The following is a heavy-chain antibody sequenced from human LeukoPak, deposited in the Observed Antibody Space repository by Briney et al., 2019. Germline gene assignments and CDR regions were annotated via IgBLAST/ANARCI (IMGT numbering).Heavy chain of an antibody. V-gene: IGHV4-34*01. CDR3: ARGWDSSGWYVYYY. Sequence: PSETLSLTCAVYGGSFSGYYWSWIRQPPGKGLEWIGEINHSGSTNYNPSLKSRVTISVDTSKNQFSLKLSSVTAADTAVYYCARGWDSSGWYVYYYWGQGTLVTVSS. J-gene: IGHJ4*02. CDR2: INHSGST. D-gene: IGHD6-19*01. CDR1: GGSFSGYY.